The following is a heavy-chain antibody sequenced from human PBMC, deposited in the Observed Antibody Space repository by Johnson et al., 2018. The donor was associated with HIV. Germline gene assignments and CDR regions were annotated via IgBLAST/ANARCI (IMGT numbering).Heavy chain of an antibody. Sequence: QMQLVESGGGVVQPGRSLRLSCAASGFTFSSYGMHWVRQAPGKGLEWVAVIWYDGSNKYYADSVKGRFTISRDNSKSTLYLQMNSLRPEDTAVYYCAKDEAWKLELRGGDAFDIWGQGTMVTVSS. CDR1: GFTFSSYG. CDR2: IWYDGSNK. V-gene: IGHV3-30*18. J-gene: IGHJ3*02. CDR3: AKDEAWKLELRGGDAFDI. D-gene: IGHD1-7*01.